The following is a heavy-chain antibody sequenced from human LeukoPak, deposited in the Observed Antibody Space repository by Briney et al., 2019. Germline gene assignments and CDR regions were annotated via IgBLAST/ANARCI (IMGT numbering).Heavy chain of an antibody. J-gene: IGHJ6*02. CDR3: ARLPLTGYSRGYYYGMDV. CDR1: GGTFSRYA. Sequence: SVKVSCKASGGTFSRYAISWVRQAPGQGLEWMGGIIPIFGTANHAQKFQGRVTITADKSTSTAYMELSSLRSEDTAVYYCARLPLTGYSRGYYYGMDVWGQGTTVTVSS. V-gene: IGHV1-69*06. D-gene: IGHD3-9*01. CDR2: IIPIFGTA.